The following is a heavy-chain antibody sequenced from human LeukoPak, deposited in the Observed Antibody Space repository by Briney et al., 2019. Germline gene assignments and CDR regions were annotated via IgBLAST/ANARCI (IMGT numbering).Heavy chain of an antibody. J-gene: IGHJ4*02. CDR2: ISGSGGST. D-gene: IGHD6-13*01. CDR1: GFTFSSYA. CDR3: AKTPGHSSSWQFDY. Sequence: GGSLRLSCAASGFTFSSYAMSWVRQAPGKGLEWVSAISGSGGSTYYADSVKGRFTISRDNSKNTLYLQMNSLRDEDTAVYYSAKTPGHSSSWQFDYWGQGTLVTVSS. V-gene: IGHV3-23*01.